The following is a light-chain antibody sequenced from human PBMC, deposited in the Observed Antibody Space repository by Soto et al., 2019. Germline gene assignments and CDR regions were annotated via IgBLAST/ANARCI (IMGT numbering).Light chain of an antibody. CDR3: QQYGSSPRT. V-gene: IGKV3-20*01. J-gene: IGKJ1*01. CDR2: GAS. Sequence: EIVLTQSPGTLSLSPGERATLSCRASQSVNRSFLAWYQQRPGQAPRLIVYGASSRATGIPDRFSGSGSGTDFTLTISRLEPEDFAVYYCQQYGSSPRTFGQGTRVEIK. CDR1: QSVNRSF.